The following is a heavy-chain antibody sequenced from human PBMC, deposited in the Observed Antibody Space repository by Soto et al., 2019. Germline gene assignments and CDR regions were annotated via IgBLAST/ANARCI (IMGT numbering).Heavy chain of an antibody. J-gene: IGHJ6*03. CDR1: GYTFTSYA. CDR3: ARAGGYTYGLDNYYYMDV. Sequence: QVQLVQSGAEVQKPGASVKVSCKTYGYTFTSYAMHWVRQAPGQRLEWMGWINAGNGNTKYSQKFQGRVSITRDTSASTAYMELSSLKSEDTAVYYCARAGGYTYGLDNYYYMDVWAKGTTVTVSS. D-gene: IGHD5-18*01. CDR2: INAGNGNT. V-gene: IGHV1-3*01.